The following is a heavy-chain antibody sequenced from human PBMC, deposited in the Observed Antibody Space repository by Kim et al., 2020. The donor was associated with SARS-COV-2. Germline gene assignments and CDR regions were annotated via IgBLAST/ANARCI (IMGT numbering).Heavy chain of an antibody. D-gene: IGHD1-26*01. J-gene: IGHJ3*02. CDR3: ARDVGATIYLAFDI. CDR1: GFTFSSYW. V-gene: IGHV3-7*03. Sequence: GGSLRLSCAASGFTFSSYWMSWVRQAPGKGLEWVANIKQDGSEKYYVDSVKGRFTISRDNAKNSLYLQMNSLRAEDTAVYYCARDVGATIYLAFDIWGQGTMVTVSS. CDR2: IKQDGSEK.